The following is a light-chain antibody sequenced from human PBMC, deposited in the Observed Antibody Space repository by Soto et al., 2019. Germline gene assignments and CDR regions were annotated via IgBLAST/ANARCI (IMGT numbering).Light chain of an antibody. J-gene: IGKJ1*01. CDR3: QQYNSYSPT. Sequence: DIQMTQSPSTLSASVGDRVTITCRASHSISSWLAWYQQKPGKAPKILIYDASSLESGVPSRFSGSGSGTEFTLTISSLQTDDFATYYCQQYNSYSPTFGQGTKVEIK. CDR2: DAS. V-gene: IGKV1-5*01. CDR1: HSISSW.